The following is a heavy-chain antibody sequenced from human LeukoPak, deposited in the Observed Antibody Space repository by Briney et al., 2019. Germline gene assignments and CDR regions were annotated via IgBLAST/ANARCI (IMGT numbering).Heavy chain of an antibody. D-gene: IGHD3-16*01. CDR3: ARVKPHTWGGYYMDV. V-gene: IGHV1-18*01. J-gene: IGHJ6*03. CDR2: INTYNGDT. CDR1: GYSFSNYG. Sequence: ASVKVSCKASGYSFSNYGVSWVRQAPGQGLEWMGWINTYNGDTNYGQNLQGRVTMTTDPSTTTAYMELRSLRSDDPAVYYCARVKPHTWGGYYMDVWGKGTTVTVS.